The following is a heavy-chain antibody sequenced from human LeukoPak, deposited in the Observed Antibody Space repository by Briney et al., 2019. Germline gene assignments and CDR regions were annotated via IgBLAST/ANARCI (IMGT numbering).Heavy chain of an antibody. J-gene: IGHJ4*02. CDR3: AKDRTLGGFDY. CDR2: ISGSGGST. D-gene: IGHD2-15*01. Sequence: GGSLRLCCAASGFTFSSYAMSWVRQAPGKGLEWVSAISGSGGSTYYADSVKGRFTIPRDNSKNTLHLQMNSLRAEDTAVYYCAKDRTLGGFDYWGQGTLVTVSS. CDR1: GFTFSSYA. V-gene: IGHV3-23*01.